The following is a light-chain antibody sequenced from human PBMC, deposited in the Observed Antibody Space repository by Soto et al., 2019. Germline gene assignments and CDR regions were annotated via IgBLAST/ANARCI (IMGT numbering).Light chain of an antibody. Sequence: DLQMTQSPSSLSASVGDRVTITCQASQDISNYLNWYQQKPGKAPKLLIYDASNLETGVPSRFSGSGSGTDFTFTIRSLQPEDIATYYCQQYDNLPPFTFGPGTKVDIK. CDR3: QQYDNLPPFT. CDR2: DAS. J-gene: IGKJ3*01. V-gene: IGKV1-33*01. CDR1: QDISNY.